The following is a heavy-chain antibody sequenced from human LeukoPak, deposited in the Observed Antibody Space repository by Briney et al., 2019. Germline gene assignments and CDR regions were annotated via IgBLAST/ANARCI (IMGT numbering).Heavy chain of an antibody. J-gene: IGHJ6*02. CDR1: GYTFTSYD. CDR3: ARVSLYDYVWGSYRRLPRMDV. D-gene: IGHD3-16*02. V-gene: IGHV1-8*01. CDR2: MNPNSGNT. Sequence: GASVKVSCKASGYTFTSYDINWVRQATGQGLEWMGWMNPNSGNTGYAQKFQGRVTMTRNTSISTAYMELSSLRSEDTAVYYCARVSLYDYVWGSYRRLPRMDVWGQGTTVTDSS.